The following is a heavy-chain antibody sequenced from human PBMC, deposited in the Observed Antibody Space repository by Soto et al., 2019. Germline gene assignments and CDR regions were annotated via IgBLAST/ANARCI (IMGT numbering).Heavy chain of an antibody. V-gene: IGHV1-8*01. CDR2: MNPNSGNT. CDR1: GYTFTSYD. J-gene: IGHJ2*01. CDR3: ARRQYYGSTGRWYFDR. D-gene: IGHD3-22*01. Sequence: ASVKVSCKASGYTFTSYDINWVRQATGQGLEWMGWMNPNSGNTGYAQKFQGRVTMTRNTSISTAYMELSSLRSEDTAVYYCARRQYYGSTGRWYFDRWGRGTRVTVAS.